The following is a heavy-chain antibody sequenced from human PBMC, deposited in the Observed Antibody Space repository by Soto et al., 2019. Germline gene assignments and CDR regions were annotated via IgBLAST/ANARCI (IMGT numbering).Heavy chain of an antibody. CDR2: IYATGTT. D-gene: IGHD1-1*01. V-gene: IGHV4-61*01. J-gene: IGHJ5*02. CDR1: GGSVSSGSYY. Sequence: PSETLSLTCTVSGGSVSSGSYYWSWIRQPPGKGLEWIGYIYATGTTDYNPSLKSRVMMSVDTSKKQFSLKLRSVTAADTAVYYCVRDGTKTLRDRFDPWGQGISVTVSS. CDR3: VRDGTKTLRDRFDP.